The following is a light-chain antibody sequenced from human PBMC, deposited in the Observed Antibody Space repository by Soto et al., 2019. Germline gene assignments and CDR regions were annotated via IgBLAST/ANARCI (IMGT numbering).Light chain of an antibody. V-gene: IGLV4-69*02. J-gene: IGLJ1*01. CDR1: SGHSIYA. CDR3: QAWASGIGV. Sequence: QSVLTQSPSASASLGASFKLTCTLSSGHSIYAIVWHQQQPEKGPRYLLKVNSDGSHTKGDGIPDRFSGSSSGAERYLTISSLQSEDEADYYCQAWASGIGVFGTGTKVTVL. CDR2: VNSDGSH.